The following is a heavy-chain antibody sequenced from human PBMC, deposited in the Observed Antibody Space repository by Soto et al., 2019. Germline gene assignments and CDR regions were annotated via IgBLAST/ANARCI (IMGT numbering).Heavy chain of an antibody. CDR1: GYPFTELS. CDR2: YNPEEGET. D-gene: IGHD3-10*01. CDR3: ATDITYGPASEDH. J-gene: IGHJ4*02. Sequence: QVQLVQSGAEVTKPGASVKVSCKVSGYPFTELSMHWVRQAPGKGLEWLGGYNPEEGETMSAQKFQGRLDITADISTDTAYMELRSVRSADTAMYYCATDITYGPASEDHWGQGTLVTVSS. V-gene: IGHV1-24*01.